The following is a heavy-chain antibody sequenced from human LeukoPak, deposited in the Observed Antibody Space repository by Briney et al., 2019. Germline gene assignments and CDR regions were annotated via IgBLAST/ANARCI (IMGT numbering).Heavy chain of an antibody. CDR2: IYYSGST. CDR1: GGSVSSGSYY. V-gene: IGHV4-61*01. CDR3: TRIPTHYYGSGSYYGYFDS. J-gene: IGHJ4*02. Sequence: SETLSLTCTVSGGSVSSGSYYWSWIRQPPGKGLEWIGYIYYSGSTNYNPSLKSRVTISVDTSNNRFSLRLSSVTAADTAVYYCTRIPTHYYGSGSYYGYFDSWGQGTLVTVSS. D-gene: IGHD3-10*01.